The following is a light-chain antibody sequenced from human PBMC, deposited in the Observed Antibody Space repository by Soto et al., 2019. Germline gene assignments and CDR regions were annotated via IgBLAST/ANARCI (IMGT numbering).Light chain of an antibody. Sequence: DIQMTQSPSSLSASVGDRVTITCRASQSISSYLNWYQQKPGKAPKLLIYAASSLQSGVPSRFSGSGSGTDFTXTXSSXXXXDFATYYCQQSYSTLWTFGQGTKVEIK. V-gene: IGKV1-39*01. CDR3: QQSYSTLWT. J-gene: IGKJ1*01. CDR2: AAS. CDR1: QSISSY.